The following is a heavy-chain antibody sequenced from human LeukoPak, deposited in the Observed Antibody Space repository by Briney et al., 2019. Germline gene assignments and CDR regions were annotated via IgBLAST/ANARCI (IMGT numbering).Heavy chain of an antibody. CDR3: ARQPTGHPNWLDP. CDR2: FHYSGNT. D-gene: IGHD2-8*02. J-gene: IGHJ5*02. V-gene: IGHV4-39*01. CDR1: GAPISISSYS. Sequence: SETLSLTCTVSGAPISISSYSWAWIRQPPGKGLEWIGAFHYSGNTYYNPSLKSRVTISIDTSKMQLSLKLTSLTAADTAVYYCARQPTGHPNWLDPWGQGTLVTVSS.